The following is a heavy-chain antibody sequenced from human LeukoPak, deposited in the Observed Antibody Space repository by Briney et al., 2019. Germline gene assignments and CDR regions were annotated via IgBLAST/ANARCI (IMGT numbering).Heavy chain of an antibody. V-gene: IGHV3-30-3*01. CDR2: ISYDGSNK. CDR1: GFPFSSYA. J-gene: IGHJ4*02. CDR3: ARDSVDYFDY. Sequence: GGSLRLSCAASGFPFSSYAMHWVRQAPGKGLEWVAVISYDGSNKYYADSVKGRFTISRDNSKNTLYLQTNSLRAEDTAVYYCARDSVDYFDYWGQGTLVTVSS.